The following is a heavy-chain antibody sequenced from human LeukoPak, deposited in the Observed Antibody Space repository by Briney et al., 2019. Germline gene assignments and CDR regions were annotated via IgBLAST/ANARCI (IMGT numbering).Heavy chain of an antibody. V-gene: IGHV3-33*01. CDR3: ARDRGYLTFDY. CDR2: IWHDGSRK. D-gene: IGHD3-22*01. J-gene: IGHJ4*02. CDR1: GFTFSDYA. Sequence: GGSLRLSCETSGFTFSDYAMHWVRQAPGKGLEWVAVIWHDGSRKYYADSVKGRFTISRDNSKNTQSLQMNSLRAEDTALYYCARDRGYLTFDYWGQGTLVTVSS.